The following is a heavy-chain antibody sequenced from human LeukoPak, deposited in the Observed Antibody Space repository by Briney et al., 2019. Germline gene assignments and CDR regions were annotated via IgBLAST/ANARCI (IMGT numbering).Heavy chain of an antibody. CDR3: AIDPSGTGTGFDI. J-gene: IGHJ3*02. CDR2: IYEGGDI. D-gene: IGHD3/OR15-3a*01. Sequence: PGGSLRLSCAALGFTVSRTYMRWVRQAPGKGLEWVSVIYEGGDIYYADSVRGRFAISRDNSKNTVYLQMNGLRGEDTAVYYCAIDPSGTGTGFDIWGQGTTVTVSS. CDR1: GFTVSRTY. V-gene: IGHV3-66*01.